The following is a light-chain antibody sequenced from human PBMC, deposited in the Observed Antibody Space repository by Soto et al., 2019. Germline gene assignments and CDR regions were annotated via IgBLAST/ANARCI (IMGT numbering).Light chain of an antibody. CDR2: DVT. CDR3: CSYAGSDIFL. Sequence: QSVLTQPRSVSGSPGQSVTISCTGTRSDVGGYNYVSWYQQHPGKAPKLMIYDVTKRPSGVPDRFSGSKSGNTASLTISGLQADDEADYYCCSYAGSDIFLFGSGTKVTVL. V-gene: IGLV2-11*01. J-gene: IGLJ1*01. CDR1: RSDVGGYNY.